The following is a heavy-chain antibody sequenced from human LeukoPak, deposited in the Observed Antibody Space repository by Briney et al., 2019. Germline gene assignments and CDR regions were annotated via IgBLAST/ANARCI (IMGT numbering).Heavy chain of an antibody. CDR3: ANPPAGIAVAEEYLQH. CDR2: IYYSGST. Sequence: SETLSLTCTVSGGSISSTGYYWGWIRQPPGKGLEWLGTIYYSGSTYYDPSLKSRVTISVDTSKNQFSLKLSSVTAADTAMYYCANPPAGIAVAEEYLQHWGQGTLVTVSS. D-gene: IGHD6-19*01. J-gene: IGHJ1*01. CDR1: GGSISSTGYY. V-gene: IGHV4-39*01.